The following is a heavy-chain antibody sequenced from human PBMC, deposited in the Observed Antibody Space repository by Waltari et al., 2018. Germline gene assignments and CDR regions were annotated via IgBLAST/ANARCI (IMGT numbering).Heavy chain of an antibody. J-gene: IGHJ6*03. CDR1: GFTFKTYS. V-gene: IGHV3-30*16. CDR2: RSSNGNTK. Sequence: QEQLVESGGGVVPPGQSLTLSCAASGFTFKTYSLHWVRQAPGRGVQWVGVRSSNGNTKYYADAVKGRFTISRDNSRNILHLQMNSLRPEDTAVYFCARVWRDFFYYSMDVWGQGTTVTVSS. CDR3: ARVWRDFFYYSMDV.